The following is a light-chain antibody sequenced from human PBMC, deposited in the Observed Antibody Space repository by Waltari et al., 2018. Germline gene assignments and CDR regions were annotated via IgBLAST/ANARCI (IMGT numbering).Light chain of an antibody. J-gene: IGLJ2*01. CDR2: GNS. CDR1: SSNIGAGYD. V-gene: IGLV1-40*01. Sequence: QSVLTQPPSVSGAPGQRVTIPCPGSSSNIGAGYDVHWYQQLPGTAPKLLIHGNSNRPSGVPDRFSGSKSGTSASLAITGLQAEDEADYYCQSYDSSLSGSVFGGGTKLTVL. CDR3: QSYDSSLSGSV.